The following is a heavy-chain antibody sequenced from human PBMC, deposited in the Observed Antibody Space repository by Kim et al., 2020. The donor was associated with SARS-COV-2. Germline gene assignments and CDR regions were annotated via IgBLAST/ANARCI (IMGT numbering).Heavy chain of an antibody. CDR1: GGSISSSSYY. J-gene: IGHJ5*02. D-gene: IGHD6-13*01. V-gene: IGHV4-39*01. CDR3: ARQNQIAAAGDNWFDP. CDR2: IYYSGCT. Sequence: SETLSLTCTVSGGSISSSSYYWGWIRQPPGKGLEWIGSIYYSGCTYYNPSLKSRVTISVDTSKNQFSLKLSSVTAADTAVYYCARQNQIAAAGDNWFDPWGQGTLVTVSS.